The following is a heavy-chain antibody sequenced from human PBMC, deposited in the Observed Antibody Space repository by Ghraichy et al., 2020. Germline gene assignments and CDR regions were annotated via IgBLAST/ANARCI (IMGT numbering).Heavy chain of an antibody. Sequence: SVKVSCKASGGTFSSYAISWVRQAPGQGLEWMGRIIPILGIANYAQKFQGRVTITADKSTSTAYMELSSLRSEDTAVYYCARVAVGSSGHNWYFDLWGRRTLVTVSS. J-gene: IGHJ2*01. CDR2: IIPILGIA. D-gene: IGHD6-25*01. CDR3: ARVAVGSSGHNWYFDL. CDR1: GGTFSSYA. V-gene: IGHV1-69*04.